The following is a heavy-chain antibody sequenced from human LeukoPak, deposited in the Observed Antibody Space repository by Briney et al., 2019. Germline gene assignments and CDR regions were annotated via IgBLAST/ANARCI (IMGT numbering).Heavy chain of an antibody. CDR2: IYSGGST. D-gene: IGHD6-13*01. Sequence: GGSLRLSCAASGFTVSSNYMSWVRQAPGKGLEWVSVIYSGGSTYYADSVKGRFTISRDNSKNTLYLQMNSLRAEDTAVYYCARVAGSSSWYPTVTFGYWGQGTLVTVSS. J-gene: IGHJ4*02. CDR3: ARVAGSSSWYPTVTFGY. CDR1: GFTVSSNY. V-gene: IGHV3-66*01.